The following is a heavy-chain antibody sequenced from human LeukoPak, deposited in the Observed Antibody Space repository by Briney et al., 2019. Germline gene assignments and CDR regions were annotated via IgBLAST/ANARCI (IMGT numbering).Heavy chain of an antibody. CDR3: ARPSNYGSGLGILD. J-gene: IGHJ4*02. CDR2: VYYTGSS. V-gene: IGHV4-39*01. D-gene: IGHD3-10*01. CDR1: GGSVSTSSYY. Sequence: PSETLSLTCNVSGGSVSTSSYYWGWIRQPPGKGLEWIGSVYYTGSSYYSPSLTSRVTISINTPKNQFSLELTSVTAADTAVYYCARPSNYGSGLGILDWGQGTLVIVSS.